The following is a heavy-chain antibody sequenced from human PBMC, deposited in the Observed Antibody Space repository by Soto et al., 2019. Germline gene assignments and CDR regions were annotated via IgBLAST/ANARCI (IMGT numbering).Heavy chain of an antibody. D-gene: IGHD2-2*01. V-gene: IGHV3-23*01. CDR2: ISGSGGST. Sequence: PGGSLRLSCAASGFTFSSYAMSWVRQAPGKGLEWVSAISGSGGSTYYADSVKGRFTISRDNSKNTLYLQMNSLRAEDTAVYYCAKDSQARYCSNTSCPSGYYYYYMDVWGKGTTVTVSS. CDR3: AKDSQARYCSNTSCPSGYYYYYMDV. J-gene: IGHJ6*03. CDR1: GFTFSSYA.